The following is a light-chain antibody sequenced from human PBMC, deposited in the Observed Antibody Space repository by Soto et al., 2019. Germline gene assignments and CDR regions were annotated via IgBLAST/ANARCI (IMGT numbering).Light chain of an antibody. CDR2: DAS. J-gene: IGKJ1*01. CDR1: QSISSW. CDR3: QQYNSYWT. V-gene: IGKV1-5*01. Sequence: DIQMTQSPSTLCASVGDRATITCRASQSISSWLAWYQQKPGKAPKLLIYDASSLESGVPSRFSGSGSGTEFTITIRSLQPDDFATYYCQQYNSYWTFGQGTKVDI.